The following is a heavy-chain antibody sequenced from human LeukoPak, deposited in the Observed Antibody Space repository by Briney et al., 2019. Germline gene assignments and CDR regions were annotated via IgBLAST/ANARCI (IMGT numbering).Heavy chain of an antibody. CDR1: GFTFSSYS. CDR2: ISSSSSTI. CDR3: ARWGRKYCSSTSCYSNYYYYYMDV. V-gene: IGHV3-48*01. J-gene: IGHJ6*03. D-gene: IGHD2-2*01. Sequence: TGGSLRLSCAASGFTFSSYSMNWVRQAPGKGLEWVSYISSSSSTIYYADSVKGRFTISRDNAKNSLYLQMNSLRAEDTAVYYCARWGRKYCSSTSCYSNYYYYYMDVWGKGTTVTVPS.